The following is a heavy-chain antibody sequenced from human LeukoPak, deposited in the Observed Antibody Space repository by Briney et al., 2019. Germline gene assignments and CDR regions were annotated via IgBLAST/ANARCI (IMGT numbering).Heavy chain of an antibody. CDR3: ASVPGPYFRYYFDH. D-gene: IGHD3-10*02. CDR2: VHPEDGET. CDR1: GYTFTDYY. V-gene: IGHV1-69-2*01. J-gene: IGHJ4*02. Sequence: VKVSCKLSGYTFTDYYMHWVPQAPEKGLEWVGLVHPEDGETIYAEKFQDRVNIHAHPSTDTTYMELSSLTSEDTAVYYCASVPGPYFRYYFDHWGQGTLVTVSS.